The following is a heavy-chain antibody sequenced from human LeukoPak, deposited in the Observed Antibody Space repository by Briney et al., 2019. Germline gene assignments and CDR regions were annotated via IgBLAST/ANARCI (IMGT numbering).Heavy chain of an antibody. J-gene: IGHJ4*02. Sequence: SGGSLRLSCAASGFTFSSYWMSWVRQAPGKGLEWVANIKQDGSEKYYVDSVKGRFTISRDNAKNSLYLQMNSLRAEDTAVYYYARDHMTTVTKNDYWGQGTLVTVSS. V-gene: IGHV3-7*03. CDR3: ARDHMTTVTKNDY. CDR1: GFTFSSYW. CDR2: IKQDGSEK. D-gene: IGHD4-17*01.